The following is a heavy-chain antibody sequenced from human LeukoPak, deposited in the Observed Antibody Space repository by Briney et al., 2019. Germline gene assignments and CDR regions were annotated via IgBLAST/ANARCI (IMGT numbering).Heavy chain of an antibody. Sequence: ASVNVSCKASGYTFTSYAMNWVRQAPGQGLEWMGWINTNTGNPTYAQGFTGRFVFSLDTSVSTAYLQISSLKAEDTAVYYCAREAKPYGDYSAFDPWGQGTLVTVSS. CDR3: AREAKPYGDYSAFDP. V-gene: IGHV7-4-1*02. J-gene: IGHJ5*02. D-gene: IGHD4-17*01. CDR2: INTNTGNP. CDR1: GYTFTSYA.